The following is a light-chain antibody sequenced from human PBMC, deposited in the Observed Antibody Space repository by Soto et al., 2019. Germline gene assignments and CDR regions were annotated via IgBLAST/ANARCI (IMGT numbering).Light chain of an antibody. CDR3: HQRKSWPRT. CDR2: DSS. V-gene: IGKV3-11*01. Sequence: EIVLTQSPATLSSSPGERSTLSFRASQTVSSRLAWYQHKPGQAPRLLIYDSSNRATGIPARFSGSGSGTDSTLTISSLEPEDFAVYYCHQRKSWPRTFGQGTKVDIK. J-gene: IGKJ1*01. CDR1: QTVSSR.